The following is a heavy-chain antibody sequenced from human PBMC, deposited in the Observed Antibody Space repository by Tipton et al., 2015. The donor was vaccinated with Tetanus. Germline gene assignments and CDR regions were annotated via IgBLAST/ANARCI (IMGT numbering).Heavy chain of an antibody. CDR3: ASSTVTR. Sequence: SLRLSCAASGFTFNDYAMHWVRQAPGRGLEWVSGISWNSGSIEYGDSVKGRFTISRDNAKNSLYLQMSSLRREDTAVYYCASSTVTRWGPGTLVTVSS. D-gene: IGHD2-2*01. CDR2: ISWNSGSI. V-gene: IGHV3-9*01. J-gene: IGHJ4*02. CDR1: GFTFNDYA.